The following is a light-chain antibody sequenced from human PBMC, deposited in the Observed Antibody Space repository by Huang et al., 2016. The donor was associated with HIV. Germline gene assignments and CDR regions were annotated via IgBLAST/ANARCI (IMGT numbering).Light chain of an antibody. CDR2: AAS. CDR1: QGISSY. CDR3: QQLKSYPPVT. V-gene: IGKV1-9*01. Sequence: IQLTQSPSSLSASVGDSVTITCRASQGISSYLAWYQHKPGTAPKLLIYAASTLQSGVPSRFSGSGSGTDFTLTISGLQPEDFATYYCQQLKSYPPVTFGQGTKLGIK. J-gene: IGKJ2*01.